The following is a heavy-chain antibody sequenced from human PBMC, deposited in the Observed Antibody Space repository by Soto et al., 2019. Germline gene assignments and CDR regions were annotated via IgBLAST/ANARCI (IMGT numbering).Heavy chain of an antibody. Sequence: EVHLLDSGGGLVQPGGSLRLSCAASGFTFSNYVMSWVRQAPGKGLEWVSSISGSGDNTYYAYSVKGGFTISRDNSKNTLFLQKNILRDEDTAVYYCARLPIVLALGFDYWGQGTLVTVSS. CDR2: ISGSGDNT. J-gene: IGHJ4*02. CDR3: ARLPIVLALGFDY. D-gene: IGHD1-26*01. V-gene: IGHV3-23*01. CDR1: GFTFSNYV.